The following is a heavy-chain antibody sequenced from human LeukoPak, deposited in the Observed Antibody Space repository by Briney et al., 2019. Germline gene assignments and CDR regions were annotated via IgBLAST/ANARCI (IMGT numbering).Heavy chain of an antibody. CDR2: MNPNSGST. CDR3: ARDLPYYYDSSGYSGWFDP. D-gene: IGHD3-22*01. V-gene: IGHV1-8*03. CDR1: GYTFTSYD. Sequence: ASVKVSCKASGYTFTSYDINWVRQATGQGLEWMGWMNPNSGSTGYAQKFQGRVTITRNTSISTAYMELSGLRSEDTAVYYCARDLPYYYDSSGYSGWFDPWGQGTLVTVSS. J-gene: IGHJ5*02.